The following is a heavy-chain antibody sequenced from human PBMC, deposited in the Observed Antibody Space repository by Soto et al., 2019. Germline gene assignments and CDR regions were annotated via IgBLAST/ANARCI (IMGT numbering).Heavy chain of an antibody. V-gene: IGHV1-69*13. CDR1: GGTFSSYA. J-gene: IGHJ5*02. CDR3: ARDIVVVPAAIHNWFDP. Sequence: SVKVSCKASGGTFSSYAISWVRQAPGQGLEWMRGIIPIFGTANYAQKFQGRVTITADESTSTAYMELSSLRSEDTAVYYCARDIVVVPAAIHNWFDPWGQGTLVTVSS. D-gene: IGHD2-2*01. CDR2: IIPIFGTA.